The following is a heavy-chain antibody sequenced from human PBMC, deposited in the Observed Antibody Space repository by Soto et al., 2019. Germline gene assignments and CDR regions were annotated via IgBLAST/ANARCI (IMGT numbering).Heavy chain of an antibody. J-gene: IGHJ3*01. D-gene: IGHD5-18*01. CDR3: ARDRGTTQLWLNAYDV. Sequence: SETLSLTCAVSGGHISSSHWWSWVRQPPGKGLEWIGEIYHGGSTNYNPSFKSRVTISLDKSKNQFSLKLTSVTAADTAMYFCARDRGTTQLWLNAYDVWGRGTMVTVSS. CDR1: GGHISSSHW. V-gene: IGHV4-4*02. CDR2: IYHGGST.